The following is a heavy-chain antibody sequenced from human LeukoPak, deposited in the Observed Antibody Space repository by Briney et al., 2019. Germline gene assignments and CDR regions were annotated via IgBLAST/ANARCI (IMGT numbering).Heavy chain of an antibody. J-gene: IGHJ4*02. D-gene: IGHD2-8*02. CDR3: ARSRLVVRDSTFDY. Sequence: SETLSLTCTVSGGSISSGGYYWSWIRQHPGKGLEWIGYIYYSASTYYNPSLKSRVTISVDTSKNQFSLKLSSVTAADTAVYYCARSRLVVRDSTFDYWGQGTLVTVSS. CDR1: GGSISSGGYY. CDR2: IYYSAST. V-gene: IGHV4-31*03.